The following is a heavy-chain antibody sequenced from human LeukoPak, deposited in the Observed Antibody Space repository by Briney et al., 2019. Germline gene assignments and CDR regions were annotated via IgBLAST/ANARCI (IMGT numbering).Heavy chain of an antibody. CDR3: AGGFLEWLFDY. D-gene: IGHD3-3*01. J-gene: IGHJ4*02. V-gene: IGHV4-59*11. CDR1: GGSISSHY. Sequence: PSETLSLTCTVSGGSISSHYWSWIRQPPGKGLEWIGYIYYSGSTNYNPSLKSRVTIPVDTSKNQFSLKLSSVTAADTAVYYCAGGFLEWLFDYWGQGTLVTVSS. CDR2: IYYSGST.